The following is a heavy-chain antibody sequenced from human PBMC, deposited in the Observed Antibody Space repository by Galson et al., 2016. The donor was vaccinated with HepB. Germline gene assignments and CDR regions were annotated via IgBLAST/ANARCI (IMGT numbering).Heavy chain of an antibody. CDR2: IYYSGST. D-gene: IGHD3-22*01. CDR1: GDSIISTSYH. V-gene: IGHV4-39*02. CDR3: ARLFYYESSGYLH. J-gene: IGHJ4*02. Sequence: SETLSLTCSVFGDSIISTSYHWGWIRQPPGKGLEWIGSIYYSGSTYYNPSPKSRVTISVDTSKNHFSLKVSSVTAADTAVYYCARLFYYESSGYLHWGQGALVTVSS.